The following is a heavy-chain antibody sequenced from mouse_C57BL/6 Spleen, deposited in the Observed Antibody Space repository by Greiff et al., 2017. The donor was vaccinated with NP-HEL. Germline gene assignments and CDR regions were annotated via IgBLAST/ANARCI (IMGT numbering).Heavy chain of an antibody. D-gene: IGHD2-5*01. CDR2: IWRGGST. V-gene: IGHV2-5*01. Sequence: VQLQQSGPGLVQPSQSLSITCTVSGFSLTSYGVHWVRQSPGKGLEWLGVIWRGGSTDYNAAFMSRLSITKDNSKSQVFFKMNSLQADDTAIYYCAKNRDSNYFSWFAYWGQGTLVTVSA. J-gene: IGHJ3*01. CDR1: GFSLTSYG. CDR3: AKNRDSNYFSWFAY.